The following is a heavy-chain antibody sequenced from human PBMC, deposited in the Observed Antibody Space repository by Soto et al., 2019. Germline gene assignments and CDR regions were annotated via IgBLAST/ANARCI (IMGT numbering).Heavy chain of an antibody. D-gene: IGHD6-6*01. CDR3: ARGQRSCSSSLSYYYYGMDV. CDR1: GDSVSSNSAA. Sequence: SQTLSLTCAISGDSVSSNSAAWNWIRQSPSRGLEWLGRTYYRSKWYNDYAVSVKSRITINPDTSKNQFSLQLNSVTPEDTAVYYCARGQRSCSSSLSYYYYGMDVWGQGTTVAVSS. V-gene: IGHV6-1*01. CDR2: TYYRSKWYN. J-gene: IGHJ6*02.